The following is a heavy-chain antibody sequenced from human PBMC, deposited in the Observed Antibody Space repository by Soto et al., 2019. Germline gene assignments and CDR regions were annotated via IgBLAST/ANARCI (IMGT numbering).Heavy chain of an antibody. Sequence: EVQLVESGGGLVKPGGSLRLSCAASGFTFRSYSMNWVRQAPGKGLEWVSSISSSSSYIYYADSVKGRFTISRDNAKNSLYLQMNSLRAEDTAVYYCAREAGLVRGVSSYYYYGMDVWGQGTTVTVSS. D-gene: IGHD3-10*01. V-gene: IGHV3-21*01. CDR3: AREAGLVRGVSSYYYYGMDV. CDR2: ISSSSSYI. J-gene: IGHJ6*02. CDR1: GFTFRSYS.